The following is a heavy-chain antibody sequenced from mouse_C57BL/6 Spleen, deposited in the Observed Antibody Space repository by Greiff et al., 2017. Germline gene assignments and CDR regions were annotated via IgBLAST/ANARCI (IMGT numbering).Heavy chain of an antibody. J-gene: IGHJ1*03. CDR1: GFSLSTSNMG. CDR3: AQIVYYYGSSYERYFDV. D-gene: IGHD1-1*01. V-gene: IGHV8-5*01. Sequence: QVQLKESGPGILQPSPTLSLTCSFSGFSLSTSNMGIGWIRHPSGKGLEWLAHIWWNDDKYYNPSLKSRLTISKDTSNNQVFLTITSVDTADTATYYCAQIVYYYGSSYERYFDVWGTGTTVTVSS. CDR2: IWWNDDK.